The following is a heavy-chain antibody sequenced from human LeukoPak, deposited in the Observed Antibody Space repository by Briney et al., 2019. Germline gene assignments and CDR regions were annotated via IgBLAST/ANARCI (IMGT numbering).Heavy chain of an antibody. D-gene: IGHD5-24*01. CDR3: ARSRDGYNLWYFDL. J-gene: IGHJ2*01. Sequence: ASETLSLTCAVYGGSFSGYYWSWIRQPPGKGLEWIGEINHSGSTNYNPSLKSRVTISVDTSKNQFSLKLSSVTAADTAVYYCARSRDGYNLWYFDLWGRGTLVTVSS. V-gene: IGHV4-34*01. CDR1: GGSFSGYY. CDR2: INHSGST.